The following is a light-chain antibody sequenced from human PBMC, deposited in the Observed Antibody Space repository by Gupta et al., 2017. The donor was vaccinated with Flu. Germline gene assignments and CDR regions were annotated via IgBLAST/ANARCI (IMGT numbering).Light chain of an antibody. CDR2: GDT. Sequence: HSVLSQPPSLSAAPGQRVTISCPGRMFNIGGGSDVHWYQHVPGSAPKLLIYGDTYRPSGVPDRFSGSKSGSSASLVITGLQAEDEADYYCQSCDSSLRGDVFGSGTMVTAL. CDR3: QSCDSSLRGDV. V-gene: IGLV1-40*01. J-gene: IGLJ1*01. CDR1: MFNIGGGSD.